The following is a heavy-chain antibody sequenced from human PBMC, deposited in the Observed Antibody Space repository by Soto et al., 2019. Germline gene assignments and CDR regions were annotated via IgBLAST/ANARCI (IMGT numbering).Heavy chain of an antibody. Sequence: QITLKESGPTLVKPTQTLTLTCTFSGFSLPTDRVGVGWIRQPPGKALEWLEVIYWDDSKTYSPSLKSRLTIPKDSSKNQVALTMTDIDPVDTATYYCAHAYGGRSLYWGQGPLVTVSS. CDR3: AHAYGGRSLY. V-gene: IGHV2-5*02. CDR2: IYWDDSK. CDR1: GFSLPTDRVG. D-gene: IGHD1-26*01. J-gene: IGHJ4*02.